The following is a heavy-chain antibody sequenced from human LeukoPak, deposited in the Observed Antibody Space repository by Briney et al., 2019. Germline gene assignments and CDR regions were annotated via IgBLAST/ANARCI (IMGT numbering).Heavy chain of an antibody. V-gene: IGHV3-30-3*01. J-gene: IGHJ4*02. Sequence: PGRSLRLSCAASGFTFSSYAMHWVRQAPGKGLEWVAVISYDGSNKYYADSVKGRFTISRDNSKNTLYLQMNSLRAEDTAVYYCADGTVTTSPLDYWGQGTLVTVSS. CDR3: ADGTVTTSPLDY. CDR1: GFTFSSYA. CDR2: ISYDGSNK. D-gene: IGHD4-17*01.